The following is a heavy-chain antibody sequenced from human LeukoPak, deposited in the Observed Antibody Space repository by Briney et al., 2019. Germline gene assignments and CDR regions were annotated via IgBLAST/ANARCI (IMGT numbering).Heavy chain of an antibody. CDR3: AREGAGNWFDP. J-gene: IGHJ5*02. CDR2: ISYDGSNK. D-gene: IGHD1-26*01. Sequence: GGSLRLSCAASGFTFSSYAMHWVRQAPGKGLEWVAVISYDGSNKYCADSVKGRFTISRDNSKNTLYLQMNSLRAEDTAVYYCAREGAGNWFDPWGQGTLVTVSS. V-gene: IGHV3-30-3*01. CDR1: GFTFSSYA.